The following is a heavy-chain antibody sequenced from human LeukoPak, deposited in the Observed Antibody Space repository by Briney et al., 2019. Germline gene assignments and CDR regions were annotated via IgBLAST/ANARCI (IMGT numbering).Heavy chain of an antibody. CDR1: GGSISSGYYY. CDR2: MYTSGRT. Sequence: PSQTPSLTCTVSGGSISSGYYYWSWIRQPAGKGLEWIGRMYTSGRTEYNPSLNSRVTISVDTSKNQFSLKLSSVTAADTAVYYCTRSRERYCTSGSCYIDLQARWGQGTLVTVSS. D-gene: IGHD2-2*02. J-gene: IGHJ4*02. V-gene: IGHV4-61*02. CDR3: TRSRERYCTSGSCYIDLQAR.